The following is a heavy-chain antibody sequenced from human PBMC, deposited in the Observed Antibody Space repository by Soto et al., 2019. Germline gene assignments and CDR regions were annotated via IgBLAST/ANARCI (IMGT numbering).Heavy chain of an antibody. CDR3: ARRVLGGPGEWWCAP. CDR1: GFTLTNYY. J-gene: IGHJ5*02. CDR2: INPSTGDT. Sequence: QVQLVQSGAEVVKPGASVMVSCKSSGFTLTNYYILWLRQTPGQGLEWMGIINPSTGDTHYAPKFQGRVISNKDTSTSTVYLEVSGLISDDRVLYYCARRVLGGPGEWWCAPWGQGNLVTVSS. V-gene: IGHV1-46*01. D-gene: IGHD3-3*01.